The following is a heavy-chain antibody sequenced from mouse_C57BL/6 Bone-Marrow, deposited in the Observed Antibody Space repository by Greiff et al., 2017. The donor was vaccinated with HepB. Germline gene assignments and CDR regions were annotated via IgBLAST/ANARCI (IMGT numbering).Heavy chain of an antibody. Sequence: VQLVESGAELVKPGASVKLSCKASGYTFTSYWMHWVKQRPGQGLEWIGMIHPNSGSTNYNEKFKSKATLTVDKSSSTAYMQLSSLTSEDSAVYYCSRGLLRPLYYYAMDYWGQGTSVTVSS. CDR2: IHPNSGST. CDR3: SRGLLRPLYYYAMDY. CDR1: GYTFTSYW. D-gene: IGHD1-2*01. J-gene: IGHJ4*01. V-gene: IGHV1-64*01.